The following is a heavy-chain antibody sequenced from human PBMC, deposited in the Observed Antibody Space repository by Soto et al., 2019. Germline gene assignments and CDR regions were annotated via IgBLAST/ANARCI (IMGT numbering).Heavy chain of an antibody. CDR3: AREYTAQFDY. J-gene: IGHJ4*02. CDR2: ISYDGSNK. CDR1: GFTFSSYA. V-gene: IGHV3-30-3*01. Sequence: GGSLRLSCAASGFTFSSYAMHWVRQAPGKGLEWVAVISYDGSNKYYADSVKGRFTISRDNSKNTLYLQMNSLRAEHTAVYYCAREYTAQFDYWGQGTLVTVSS. D-gene: IGHD1-1*01.